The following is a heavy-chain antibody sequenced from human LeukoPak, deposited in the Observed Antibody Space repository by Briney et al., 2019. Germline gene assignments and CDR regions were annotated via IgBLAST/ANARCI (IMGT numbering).Heavy chain of an antibody. J-gene: IGHJ5*02. CDR2: ISGSGGGT. Sequence: PGGSLRLSCAASGFTLSSYAMSWVRQAPGKGLEWVSAISGSGGGTYYADSVKGRFTISRDNSKNTLYLQMNSLRAEDTAVYYCAKDPQDSGGIAAAGNNWFDPWGQGTLVTVSS. D-gene: IGHD6-13*01. CDR1: GFTLSSYA. CDR3: AKDPQDSGGIAAAGNNWFDP. V-gene: IGHV3-23*01.